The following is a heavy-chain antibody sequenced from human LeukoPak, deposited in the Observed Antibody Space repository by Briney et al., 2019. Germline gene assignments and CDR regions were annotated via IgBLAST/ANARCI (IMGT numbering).Heavy chain of an antibody. Sequence: KSSETLSLTCTVSGGSISSSTYYWGWIRQPPGKGLEWIVSIYYSGSTYYNPSLKSRVTISVYTSKNQFSLKLSSVTAADTAVYYCARDPLNDSSGYYPPGDWYFDLWGRGTLVTVSS. CDR2: IYYSGST. CDR3: ARDPLNDSSGYYPPGDWYFDL. V-gene: IGHV4-39*07. J-gene: IGHJ2*01. D-gene: IGHD3-22*01. CDR1: GGSISSSTYY.